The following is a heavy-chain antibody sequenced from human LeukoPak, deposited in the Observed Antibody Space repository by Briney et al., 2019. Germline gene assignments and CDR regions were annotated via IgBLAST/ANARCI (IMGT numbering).Heavy chain of an antibody. D-gene: IGHD6-13*01. CDR3: ARRPGYSSSWPFDY. CDR1: GGSFSGYY. CDR2: INHSGST. Sequence: PSETLSLTCAVYGGSFSGYYWSWIRQPPGKGLEWIGEINHSGSTNYNPSLKSRVTISVDTSKNQFSLKLSSVTAADTAVYCCARRPGYSSSWPFDYWGQGTLVTVSS. V-gene: IGHV4-34*01. J-gene: IGHJ4*02.